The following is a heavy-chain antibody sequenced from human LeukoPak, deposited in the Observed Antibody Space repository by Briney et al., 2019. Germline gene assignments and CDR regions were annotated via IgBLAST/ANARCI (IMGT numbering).Heavy chain of an antibody. CDR1: GFTFSSYA. CDR2: ISGSGGST. J-gene: IGHJ4*02. D-gene: IGHD3-22*01. Sequence: SGGSLRLSCAASGFTFSSYAMSWVRQAPGKGLEWVSAISGSGGSTYYADSVKGRFTISRDNSKNTLYLQMNSLRAEDTAVYYCAKDRDYYDSTGYYDYWGQGTLVTVSS. CDR3: AKDRDYYDSTGYYDY. V-gene: IGHV3-23*01.